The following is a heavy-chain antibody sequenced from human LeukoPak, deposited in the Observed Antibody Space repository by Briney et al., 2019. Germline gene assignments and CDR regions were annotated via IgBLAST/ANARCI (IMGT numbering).Heavy chain of an antibody. J-gene: IGHJ6*03. CDR1: VGTFSSYV. CDR3: ARSRMTMVGGVTLAYYYYYMDV. V-gene: IGHV1-69*13. D-gene: IGHD3-10*01. CDR2: INPLFDKT. Sequence: GASVKVSCKASVGTFSSYVITWVRQAPGQGLEWMGGINPLFDKTTYAQKFQGRVTITADESTSTAYMELSSLRSEDTALYYCARSRMTMVGGVTLAYYYYYMDVWGKGTTVTISS.